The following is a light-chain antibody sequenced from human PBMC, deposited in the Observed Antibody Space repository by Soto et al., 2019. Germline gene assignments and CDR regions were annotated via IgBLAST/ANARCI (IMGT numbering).Light chain of an antibody. Sequence: QSVLTQPASVSGSPGQSITISCSGTSSDVGGNSYVSWYQHHPGKAPKLMIYDVSNRPSGVSNRFSGSKSGNTASLTLSGLQAEDEADYYCSSYTSSSTYVFGTGTKATVL. J-gene: IGLJ1*01. CDR1: SSDVGGNSY. CDR2: DVS. V-gene: IGLV2-14*03. CDR3: SSYTSSSTYV.